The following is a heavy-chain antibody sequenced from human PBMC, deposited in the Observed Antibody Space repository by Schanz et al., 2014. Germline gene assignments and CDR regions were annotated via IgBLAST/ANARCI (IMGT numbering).Heavy chain of an antibody. CDR3: AMGGYQLHH. J-gene: IGHJ4*02. V-gene: IGHV3-74*02. D-gene: IGHD1-7*01. Sequence: EVQLVESGGGLIQPGGSLRLSCAASGFTFSSYNMNWVRQAPGKGLEWVAHINSDGTTTTYADSVKGRFTISRDNAENTLYLQMNSLRVEDTAVYYCAMGGYQLHHWGQGTLVTVSS. CDR1: GFTFSSYN. CDR2: INSDGTTT.